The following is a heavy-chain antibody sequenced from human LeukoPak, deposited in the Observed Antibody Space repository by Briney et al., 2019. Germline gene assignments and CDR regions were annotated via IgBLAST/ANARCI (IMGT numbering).Heavy chain of an antibody. D-gene: IGHD6-25*01. Sequence: PSETLSLTCTVPGYSISSGYYWGWIRQPPGKGLEWIGSIYHSGSTYYNPSLKSRVTISVDTSKNQFSLKLSSVTAADTAIYYCARDVGSYWYFDLWGRGTLVTVSS. CDR3: ARDVGSYWYFDL. CDR2: IYHSGST. CDR1: GYSISSGYY. V-gene: IGHV4-38-2*02. J-gene: IGHJ2*01.